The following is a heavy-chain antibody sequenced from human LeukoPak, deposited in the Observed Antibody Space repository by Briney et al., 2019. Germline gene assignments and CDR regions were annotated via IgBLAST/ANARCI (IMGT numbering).Heavy chain of an antibody. CDR3: ARGSRGSTSCYNWFDP. CDR1: GFTFDDYG. J-gene: IGHJ5*02. Sequence: GGSLRLSCAASGFTFDDYGMSWVRQAPGKGLEWVSGINWNGGSTGYADSVKGRFTISRDNAKNSLYLQMNSLRAEDTALYYCARGSRGSTSCYNWFDPWGQGTLVTVSS. D-gene: IGHD2-2*01. V-gene: IGHV3-20*04. CDR2: INWNGGST.